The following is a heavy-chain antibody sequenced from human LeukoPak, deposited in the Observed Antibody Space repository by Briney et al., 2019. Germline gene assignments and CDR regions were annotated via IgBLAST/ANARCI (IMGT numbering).Heavy chain of an antibody. CDR3: ATRGSEFWSGFDH. J-gene: IGHJ4*02. CDR1: GSSLHDLP. D-gene: IGHD3-3*01. Sequence: GASVKVSCKLSGSSLHDLPIQWVRQAGTKGVEWMAGFDPENAEIVYAQKFQGRVTMTEDTSTDTAYLELTSLTSDDTALYYCATRGSEFWSGFDHWGQGTQVTVSS. V-gene: IGHV1-24*01. CDR2: FDPENAEI.